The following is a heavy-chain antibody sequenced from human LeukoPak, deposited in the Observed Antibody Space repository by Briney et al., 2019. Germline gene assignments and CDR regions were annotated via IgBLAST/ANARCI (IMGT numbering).Heavy chain of an antibody. J-gene: IGHJ5*02. CDR2: INPNSRGT. CDR1: GYTFTGYY. Sequence: ASVKVSCKASGYTFTGYYMHWVRQAPGQGLEWMGWINPNSRGTNYAQKFQGRVTMTRDTSISTAYMELSRLRSDDTAVYYCAREPRGEVPAAVLFDPWGQGTLVTVSS. D-gene: IGHD2-2*01. CDR3: AREPRGEVPAAVLFDP. V-gene: IGHV1-2*02.